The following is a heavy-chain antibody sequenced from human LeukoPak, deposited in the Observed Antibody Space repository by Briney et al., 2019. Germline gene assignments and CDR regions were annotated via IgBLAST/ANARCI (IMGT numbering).Heavy chain of an antibody. D-gene: IGHD4-17*01. J-gene: IGHJ6*02. V-gene: IGHV1-46*01. Sequence: ASVKVSCKASRYTFTSYYMHWVRQAPGQGLEWMGIINPSGGSTSYAQKFQGRVTMTRDTSTSTVYMELSSLRSEDTAVYYCAREHRTVTNVYYYYGMDVWGQGTTVTVSS. CDR2: INPSGGST. CDR1: RYTFTSYY. CDR3: AREHRTVTNVYYYYGMDV.